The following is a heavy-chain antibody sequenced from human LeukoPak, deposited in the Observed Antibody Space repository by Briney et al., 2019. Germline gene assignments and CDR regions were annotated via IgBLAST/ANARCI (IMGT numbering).Heavy chain of an antibody. Sequence: SVKVSCKASGGTFSSYAISWVRQAPGQGLEWMGRIIPILGIANYAQKFQGRVTITADKSTSTAYMELSSLRSEDTAVYYCARDTGGWSSSWFAYAFDIWGQGTMVTVSS. CDR2: IIPILGIA. CDR1: GGTFSSYA. J-gene: IGHJ3*02. CDR3: ARDTGGWSSSWFAYAFDI. V-gene: IGHV1-69*04. D-gene: IGHD6-13*01.